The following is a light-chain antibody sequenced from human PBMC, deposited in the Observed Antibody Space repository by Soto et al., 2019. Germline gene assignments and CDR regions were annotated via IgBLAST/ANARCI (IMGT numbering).Light chain of an antibody. Sequence: IPMTQSPSTLSASVGDRVTITCRASHNIAKWLAWYQQKPGRAPRLLIYDASTLQTVVPSRFSGSGSGTEFTLTISGLRPDDFATYYCQHLDTYWPFGQGTKVEIK. CDR3: QHLDTYWP. CDR1: HNIAKW. V-gene: IGKV1-5*01. J-gene: IGKJ1*01. CDR2: DAS.